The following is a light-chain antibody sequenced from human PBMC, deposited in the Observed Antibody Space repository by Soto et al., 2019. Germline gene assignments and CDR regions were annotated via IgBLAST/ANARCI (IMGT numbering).Light chain of an antibody. V-gene: IGKV1-12*01. Sequence: DIQMTQSPSSVSASVGDRVTISCRASPAISSWLAWYQQKPGEAPKLLIYGASTLQSGVPSRFSGSESGTLFTLTISSLQPEDFATYYCQQASSFPLTFGGGTKVQIK. J-gene: IGKJ4*01. CDR2: GAS. CDR1: PAISSW. CDR3: QQASSFPLT.